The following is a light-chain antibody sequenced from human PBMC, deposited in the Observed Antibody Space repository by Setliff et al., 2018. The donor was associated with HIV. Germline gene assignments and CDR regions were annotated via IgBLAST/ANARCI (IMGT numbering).Light chain of an antibody. J-gene: IGLJ1*01. Sequence: QSVLTQPRSVSGPPGQSVTFSCTGSSSYVGAYNYVSWYQQHPGKAPKLIIYDVTKRPSGVPDRFSGSKSGDTASLTISGLQSEDEADYYCCSYAGSNTYIFGTGTKVTVL. CDR3: CSYAGSNTYI. V-gene: IGLV2-11*01. CDR1: SSYVGAYNY. CDR2: DVT.